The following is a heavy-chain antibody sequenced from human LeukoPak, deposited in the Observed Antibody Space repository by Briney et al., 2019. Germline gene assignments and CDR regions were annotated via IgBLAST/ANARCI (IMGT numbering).Heavy chain of an antibody. V-gene: IGHV3-74*01. CDR3: ATWNDKGY. CDR1: GFTFSSYC. Sequence: GGSLRLSCAVSGFTFSSYCMHWARQAPGKGLVWVSRINTDGSTTNYADSVKGRFTISRDNAKNTLYMQMNSLRAEDTAMYYCATWNDKGYWGQGTLVTVSS. CDR2: INTDGSTT. D-gene: IGHD1-1*01. J-gene: IGHJ4*02.